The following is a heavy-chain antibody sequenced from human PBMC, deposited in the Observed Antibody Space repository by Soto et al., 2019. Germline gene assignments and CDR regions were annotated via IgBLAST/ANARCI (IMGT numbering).Heavy chain of an antibody. D-gene: IGHD3-16*02. J-gene: IGHJ5*02. CDR2: IYHSGST. CDR1: SGSLSCSNW. V-gene: IGHV4-4*02. CDR3: ARRVDYIWGSYRKDIVGWFDP. Sequence: SETLSLTCAVSSGSLSCSNWWSWVPQPPGKGPEWIGEIYHSGSTNYNPSLKSRVTISVDTSKNQFSLKLSSVTAADTAVDYCARRVDYIWGSYRKDIVGWFDPWGQGTLVTVSS.